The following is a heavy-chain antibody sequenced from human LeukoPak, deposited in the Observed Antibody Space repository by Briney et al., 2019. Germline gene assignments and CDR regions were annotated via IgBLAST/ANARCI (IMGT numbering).Heavy chain of an antibody. V-gene: IGHV4-39*07. Sequence: SETLSLTCTVSGGSISSSSYYWGWIRQPPGKGLEWIGSIYYSGSTYYNPSLRSRVTISVDTSKNQFSLKLSSVTAADTAVYYCAREYSSRQTFDYWGQGTLVTVSS. CDR3: AREYSSRQTFDY. CDR1: GGSISSSSYY. J-gene: IGHJ4*02. D-gene: IGHD6-13*01. CDR2: IYYSGST.